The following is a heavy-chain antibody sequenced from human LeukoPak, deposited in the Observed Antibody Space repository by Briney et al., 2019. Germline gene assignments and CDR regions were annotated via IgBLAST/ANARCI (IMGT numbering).Heavy chain of an antibody. CDR2: IYYSGST. Sequence: PSETLSLTCTVSGGSISTGGYYWSWIRQHPGKGVEWIGYIYYSGSTYYNPSLKSRVTISVDTSKNQFSLKLSSVTAADTAVYYCARDGGTYCSGGSCYFDPWGQGTLVTVSS. CDR1: GGSISTGGYY. D-gene: IGHD2-15*01. J-gene: IGHJ5*02. V-gene: IGHV4-31*03. CDR3: ARDGGTYCSGGSCYFDP.